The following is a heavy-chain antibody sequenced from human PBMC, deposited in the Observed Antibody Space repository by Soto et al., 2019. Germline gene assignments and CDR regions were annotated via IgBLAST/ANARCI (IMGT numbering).Heavy chain of an antibody. CDR1: GGSISSYY. J-gene: IGHJ6*02. D-gene: IGHD3-3*01. CDR3: ARPTRITIFGVYYYYGMDV. Sequence: QVQLQESGPGLVKPSETLSLTCTVSGGSISSYYWSWIRQPAGKGLEWIGRIYTSGSTNYNPSLKSRVTMSVDTSKNQFSLKLSSVTAADTAVYYCARPTRITIFGVYYYYGMDVWGQGTTVTVSS. CDR2: IYTSGST. V-gene: IGHV4-4*07.